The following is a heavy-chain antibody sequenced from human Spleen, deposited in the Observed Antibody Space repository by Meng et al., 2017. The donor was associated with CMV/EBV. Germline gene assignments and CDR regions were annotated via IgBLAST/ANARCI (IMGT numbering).Heavy chain of an antibody. CDR1: GDSVSSNSAA. V-gene: IGHV6-1*01. J-gene: IGHJ3*01. CDR2: TYYRARWYK. Sequence: LRLSCAISGDSVSSNSAAWNWIRQSPSKGLEWLGRTYYRARWYKDYAVSVKSRITINPDTSKNQFSLQLNSVTPDDTAVYYCVGLLNGAFDVWGQGTMVTVSS. CDR3: VGLLNGAFDV. D-gene: IGHD1-26*01.